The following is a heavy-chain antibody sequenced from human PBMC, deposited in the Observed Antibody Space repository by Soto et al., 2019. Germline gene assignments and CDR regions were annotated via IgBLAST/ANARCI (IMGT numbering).Heavy chain of an antibody. Sequence: SETLSLTSTVSGGSSSSSSYYWGWIRQPPGKGLEWIGSIYYSGSTYYNPSLKSRVTISVDTSKNQFALKLSSVTAADTAVYYCARHKYYYDSSGYYAYFDYWGQGTLVTVSS. CDR3: ARHKYYYDSSGYYAYFDY. V-gene: IGHV4-39*01. D-gene: IGHD3-22*01. CDR1: GGSSSSSSYY. CDR2: IYYSGST. J-gene: IGHJ4*02.